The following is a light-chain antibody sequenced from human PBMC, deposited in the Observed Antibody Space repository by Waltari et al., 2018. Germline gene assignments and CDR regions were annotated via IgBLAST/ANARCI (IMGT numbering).Light chain of an antibody. Sequence: EILFTPSPGTLSFSVGERATVSGRSSESDKRSLPGYPQKPGQAPRLLIYGGSTRATGIPDRFSGSGSGTDFSLTISRLEPDDFAVYYCQHYLRLPVTFGQGTTVEI. CDR2: GGS. J-gene: IGKJ1*01. CDR1: ESDKRS. CDR3: QHYLRLPVT. V-gene: IGKV3-20*01.